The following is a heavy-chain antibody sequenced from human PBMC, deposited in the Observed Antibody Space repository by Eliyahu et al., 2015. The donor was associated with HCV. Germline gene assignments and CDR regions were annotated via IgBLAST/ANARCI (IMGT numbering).Heavy chain of an antibody. CDR1: GFAFSSAW. J-gene: IGHJ4*02. V-gene: IGHV3-15*07. D-gene: IGHD3-10*01. Sequence: EVQLVESGGDLVKPGGSLRLSCAASGFAFSSAWMNWVRQAPGKGLEWVGRIKSKTDGGTTDYAAPVKGRFTISRHDSENTLYLQMNSLKTEDTAVYYCTAMRGDERGVIDYWGQGTLVTVSS. CDR2: IKSKTDGGTT. CDR3: TAMRGDERGVIDY.